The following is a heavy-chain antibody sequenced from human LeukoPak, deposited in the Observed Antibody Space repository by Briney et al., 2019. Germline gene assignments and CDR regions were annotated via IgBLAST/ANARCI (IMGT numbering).Heavy chain of an antibody. CDR3: AREFRKGWDWFDP. CDR1: GYSISSGYY. CDR2: IYHSGST. D-gene: IGHD1-26*01. V-gene: IGHV4-38-2*02. Sequence: SETLSLTCNVSGYSISSGYYWGWIRQPPGKGLEWIGSIYHSGSTYYNPSLKSRVTISVDTSKNQFSLRLTSVTAADTAVYYCAREFRKGWDWFDPWGQGTLVTVSS. J-gene: IGHJ5*02.